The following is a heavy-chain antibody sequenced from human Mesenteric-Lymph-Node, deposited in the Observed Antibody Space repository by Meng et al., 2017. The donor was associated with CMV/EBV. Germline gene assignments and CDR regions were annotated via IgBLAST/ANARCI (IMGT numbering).Heavy chain of an antibody. CDR2: INEDGSGK. CDR1: GFTFSNYW. D-gene: IGHD1-1*01. CDR3: ARDRGYNWNVDY. V-gene: IGHV3-7*01. J-gene: IGHJ4*02. Sequence: GGSLRLSCAASGFTFSNYWMSWVRQAPGKGLEWVANINEDGSGKFCVDSLKGRFTISRDNAKNSLYLQMNSLRAEDTAVYYCARDRGYNWNVDYWGQGTLVTVSS.